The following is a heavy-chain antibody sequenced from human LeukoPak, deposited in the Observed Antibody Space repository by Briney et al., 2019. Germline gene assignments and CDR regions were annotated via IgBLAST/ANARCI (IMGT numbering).Heavy chain of an antibody. CDR3: ARVGVVTMTPPLSYYYYGMDV. CDR2: IIPIFGTA. V-gene: IGHV1-69*13. J-gene: IGHJ6*02. Sequence: SVKVSCKASGGTFSSYAISWVRQAPGQGLEWMGGIIPIFGTANYAQKFQGRVTITADESTSTAYMELSSLRSEDTAVYYCARVGVVTMTPPLSYYYYGMDVWGQGTTVTVSS. D-gene: IGHD2-21*02. CDR1: GGTFSSYA.